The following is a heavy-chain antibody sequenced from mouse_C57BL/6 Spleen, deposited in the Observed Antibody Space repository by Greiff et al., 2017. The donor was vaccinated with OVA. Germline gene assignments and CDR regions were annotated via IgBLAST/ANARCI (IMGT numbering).Heavy chain of an antibody. CDR1: GYTFTSYW. D-gene: IGHD3-2*02. V-gene: IGHV1-53*01. CDR3: ARGELRLLDYAMDY. J-gene: IGHJ4*01. Sequence: QVQLQQPGTELVKPGASVKLSCKASGYTFTSYWMHWVKQRPGQGLEWIGTINPSTGGTNYNEKFKSKATLTVDKSSSTAYMQLSSLTSNVSAVFYCARGELRLLDYAMDYWRQGTSVTVSS. CDR2: INPSTGGT.